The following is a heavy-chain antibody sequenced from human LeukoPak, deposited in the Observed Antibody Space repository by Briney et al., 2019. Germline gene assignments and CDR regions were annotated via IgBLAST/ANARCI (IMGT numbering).Heavy chain of an antibody. V-gene: IGHV3-66*01. D-gene: IGHD3-22*01. CDR1: GFTVSSNY. J-gene: IGHJ4*02. Sequence: PGGSLTLSCPPSGFTVSSNYMSWVRQAPGNGLEWVSVIYSGGSTYYADSVKGRFTISRDNSKNTLYLQMNSLRAEDTAVYYCASTHYVSSVVRDYWGQGTLVTVSS. CDR2: IYSGGST. CDR3: ASTHYVSSVVRDY.